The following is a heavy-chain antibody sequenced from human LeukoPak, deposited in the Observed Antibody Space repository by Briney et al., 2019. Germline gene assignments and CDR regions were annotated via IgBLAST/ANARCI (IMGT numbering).Heavy chain of an antibody. V-gene: IGHV4-59*01. Sequence: SETLSLTCTVSGGSISSYYWSWIRQPPGKGLEWIGYIYYSGSTNYNPSLKSRVTISVDTSKNQFSLKLSSVTAADTAVYYCAVSSSYYGYYFDYWGQGTLVTVSS. CDR2: IYYSGST. CDR1: GGSISSYY. D-gene: IGHD3-22*01. J-gene: IGHJ4*02. CDR3: AVSSSYYGYYFDY.